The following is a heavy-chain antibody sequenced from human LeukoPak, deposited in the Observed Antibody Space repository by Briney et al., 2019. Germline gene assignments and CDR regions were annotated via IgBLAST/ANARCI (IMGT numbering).Heavy chain of an antibody. Sequence: GGSLRLSCAASGFNFNTYWMTWVRQAPGKGLEWVASLNEDGNRKYYVDSVKGRFTISRDNARKSLYLEMNSLRAEDTAVYYCARAVTSTEGYWGQGTLATVSS. CDR3: ARAVTSTEGY. J-gene: IGHJ4*02. CDR1: GFNFNTYW. CDR2: LNEDGNRK. V-gene: IGHV3-7*03.